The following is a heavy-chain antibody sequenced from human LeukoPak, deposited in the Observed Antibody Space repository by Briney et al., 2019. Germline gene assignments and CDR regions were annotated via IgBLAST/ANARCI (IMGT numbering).Heavy chain of an antibody. V-gene: IGHV4-39*01. CDR2: IYYSGST. Sequence: SETLSLTCAVSGGSISSSSYYWGWSRQPPGKGLEWIGSIYYSGSTYYNPSLKSRVTISVDTSKNQFSLKLSSVTAADTAVYYCARSGWELPQLPFDYWGQGTLVTVSS. D-gene: IGHD1-7*01. CDR1: GGSISSSSYY. J-gene: IGHJ4*02. CDR3: ARSGWELPQLPFDY.